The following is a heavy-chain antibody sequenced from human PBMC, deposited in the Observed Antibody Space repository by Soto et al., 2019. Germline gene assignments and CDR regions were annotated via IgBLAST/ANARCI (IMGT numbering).Heavy chain of an antibody. CDR1: GDSVSSNSAA. CDR2: TYYRSKWYN. V-gene: IGHV6-1*01. Sequence: SQTLSLTCAISGDSVSSNSAAWNWIRQSPSRGLEWLGRTYYRSKWYNDYAVSVKSRITINPDTSKNQFSLQLNSVTPEDTAVYYCARAGTGLLWFGELFNFDYWDQGTLVTAPQ. D-gene: IGHD3-10*01. CDR3: ARAGTGLLWFGELFNFDY. J-gene: IGHJ4*02.